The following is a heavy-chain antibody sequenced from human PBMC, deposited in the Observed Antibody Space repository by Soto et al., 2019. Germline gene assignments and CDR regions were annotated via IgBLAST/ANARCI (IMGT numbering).Heavy chain of an antibody. CDR2: ISYDGSNK. V-gene: IGHV3-30*18. Sequence: LRLSCAASGFTFSSYAMHWVRQAPGKGLEWVAVISYDGSNKYYADSVKGRFTISRDNSKNTLYLQMNSLRAEDTAVYYCAKLGGYSYEGGMDVWGQGTTVTVSS. CDR1: GFTFSSYA. D-gene: IGHD5-18*01. J-gene: IGHJ6*02. CDR3: AKLGGYSYEGGMDV.